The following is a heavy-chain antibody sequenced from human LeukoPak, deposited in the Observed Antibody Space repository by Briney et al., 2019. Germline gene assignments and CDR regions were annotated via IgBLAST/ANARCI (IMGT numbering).Heavy chain of an antibody. V-gene: IGHV3-23*01. CDR2: ISGSGGST. J-gene: IGHJ4*02. CDR1: GFTFSSYA. D-gene: IGHD3-22*01. Sequence: PGGSLRLSCAASGFTFSSYAMSWVRQAPGKGLEWVSAISGSGGSTYYADSVKGRFTISRDNSKNTLYLQMNSLRAEDTAVYYCAKRGPYYDSSGYYRGYFDYWGQGTLVTVSS. CDR3: AKRGPYYDSSGYYRGYFDY.